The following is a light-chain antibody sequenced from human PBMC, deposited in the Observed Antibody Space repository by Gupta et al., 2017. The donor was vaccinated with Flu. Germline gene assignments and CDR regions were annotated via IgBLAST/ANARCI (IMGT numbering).Light chain of an antibody. CDR1: QSVYNN. V-gene: IGKV3-15*01. CDR2: GAS. Sequence: VTLAVSPGERATLSCRASQSVYNNLAWYQQKPGQAPRLLIYGASTRATGIPARFSGSGSGTEFTLTISSRQSEDFAVYYCQQDNIWPLWTFGQGTKVEIK. CDR3: QQDNIWPLWT. J-gene: IGKJ1*01.